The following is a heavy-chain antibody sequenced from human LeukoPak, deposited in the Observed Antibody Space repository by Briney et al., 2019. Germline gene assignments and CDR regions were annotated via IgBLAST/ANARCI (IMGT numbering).Heavy chain of an antibody. V-gene: IGHV3-21*01. CDR1: GFTFSSYS. Sequence: GGSLRLSCAASGFTFSSYSMNWVRQAPGKVLEWVSSISSSSSYIYYADSVKGRFTISRDNAKNSLYLQMNSLRAEDTAVYYCARDRYSWYFDLWGRGTLVTVTS. D-gene: IGHD2-15*01. J-gene: IGHJ2*01. CDR2: ISSSSSYI. CDR3: ARDRYSWYFDL.